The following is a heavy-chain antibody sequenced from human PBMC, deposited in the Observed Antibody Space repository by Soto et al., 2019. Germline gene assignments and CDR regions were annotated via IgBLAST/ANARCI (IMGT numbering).Heavy chain of an antibody. CDR2: IYHSGRT. CDR3: ARLRTYDLMTAPDY. Sequence: QVQLQESGPGLVKPSGTLSLTCVVSGGSISSSNWWSWVRQPPGKGLEWIGEIYHSGRTNYNPSLKRRVTISLDKSKNQFSLKLSSVTAADTAVYYCARLRTYDLMTAPDYWGQGTLVTVSS. CDR1: GGSISSSNW. D-gene: IGHD2-21*02. J-gene: IGHJ4*02. V-gene: IGHV4-4*02.